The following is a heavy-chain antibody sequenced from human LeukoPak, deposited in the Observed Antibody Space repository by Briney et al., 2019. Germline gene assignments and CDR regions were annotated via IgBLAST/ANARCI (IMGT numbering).Heavy chain of an antibody. CDR1: GFTFSYYA. V-gene: IGHV3-23*01. J-gene: IGHJ4*02. CDR2: ISGSGDST. CDR3: ARMTNWNYFEFDY. Sequence: GGSLRLSCAASGFTFSYYAMSWVRQAPGKGLEWVSAISGSGDSTYYADSVKGRFTISRDNSKNTLYLQMSSLRAEDTAVYCCARMTNWNYFEFDYWGQGTLVTVSS. D-gene: IGHD1-7*01.